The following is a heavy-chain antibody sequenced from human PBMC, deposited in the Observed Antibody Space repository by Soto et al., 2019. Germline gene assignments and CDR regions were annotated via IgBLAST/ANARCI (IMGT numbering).Heavy chain of an antibody. D-gene: IGHD3-10*01. CDR3: VRGGHGSGSYMAYS. CDR1: GFTFSSYG. J-gene: IGHJ4*02. CDR2: ISYDGSNK. Sequence: PVGSLRLSCAASGFTFSSYGMHWVRQAPGKGLEWVAVISYDGSNKYYPDSVKGRFTISRDNSKNTLYLQMNSLRAEDTAVYYCVRGGHGSGSYMAYSWGQGILVTVSS. V-gene: IGHV3-30*03.